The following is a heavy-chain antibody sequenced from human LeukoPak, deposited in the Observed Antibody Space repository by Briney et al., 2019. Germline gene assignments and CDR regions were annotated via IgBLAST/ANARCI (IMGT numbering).Heavy chain of an antibody. Sequence: SETLSLTCTVSGGSISSYYWSWIRQPPGKGLEWIGYIYYNERSNYNPSLRSRVTISIDTSKNQFSLKLNSVTAADTAVYYCAREGRTNDFWSGYQTYYFDYWGQGTLVTVSS. V-gene: IGHV4-59*12. CDR1: GGSISSYY. CDR3: AREGRTNDFWSGYQTYYFDY. D-gene: IGHD3-3*01. J-gene: IGHJ4*02. CDR2: IYYNERS.